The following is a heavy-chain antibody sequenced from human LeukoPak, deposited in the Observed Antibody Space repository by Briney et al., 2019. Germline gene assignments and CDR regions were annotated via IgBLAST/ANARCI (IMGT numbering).Heavy chain of an antibody. V-gene: IGHV4-59*08. CDR3: ARNVGWYSHDS. J-gene: IGHJ4*02. D-gene: IGHD6-19*01. CDR1: GDSLSSHY. CDR2: IYGSGST. Sequence: PSETLSLTCTVSGDSLSSHYWSWIRQPPGKGLEWIGYIYGSGSTHYDPSLRSRVTISEDTSKNQFSLKLTSVTAAATAVYYCARNVGWYSHDSWGQGTLVTVSS.